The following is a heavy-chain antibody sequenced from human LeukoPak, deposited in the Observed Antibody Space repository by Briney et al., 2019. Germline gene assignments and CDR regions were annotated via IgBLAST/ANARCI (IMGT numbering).Heavy chain of an antibody. CDR1: GFTFSNYA. D-gene: IGHD6-6*01. J-gene: IGHJ5*02. V-gene: IGHV3-23*01. Sequence: PGGSLRLSCAASGFTFSNYAMIWVRQAPGKGLEWVSTISGSGGTTYSADSVKGRFTISRDNSKNTLYLQMNNLRVEDTTVYYCAKEKTSSFTWFDPWGQGTLVTVSS. CDR2: ISGSGGTT. CDR3: AKEKTSSFTWFDP.